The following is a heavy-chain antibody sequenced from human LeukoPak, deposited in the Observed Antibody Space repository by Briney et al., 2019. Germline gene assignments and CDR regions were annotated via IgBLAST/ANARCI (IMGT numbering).Heavy chain of an antibody. Sequence: GGSLRLSCAATGFTFSNYAIHWGRQAPGKGLEWVAFISDDGSRQHYADSVKGRFTISRDNSKNTLNLQMNSLRAEDSAVYYCVKDRTGTYTLDYWGQGTLVTVSS. J-gene: IGHJ4*02. V-gene: IGHV3-30-3*01. CDR2: ISDDGSRQ. CDR1: GFTFSNYA. D-gene: IGHD3-10*01. CDR3: VKDRTGTYTLDY.